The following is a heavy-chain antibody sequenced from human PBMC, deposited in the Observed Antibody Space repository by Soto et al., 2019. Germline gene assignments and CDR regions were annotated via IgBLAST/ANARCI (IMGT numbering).Heavy chain of an antibody. J-gene: IGHJ4*02. Sequence: QLQLQESGPGLVKPSETLSLTCTVSGGSISSSSYYWGWIRQPPGKGLEWIGSIYYSGSTYYNPSLKSRVTISVDTAKNQFSLKLSSVTAADTAVYYCARRAAAGLYYFYYWGQGTLVTVSS. CDR1: GGSISSSSYY. CDR2: IYYSGST. V-gene: IGHV4-39*01. D-gene: IGHD6-13*01. CDR3: ARRAAAGLYYFYY.